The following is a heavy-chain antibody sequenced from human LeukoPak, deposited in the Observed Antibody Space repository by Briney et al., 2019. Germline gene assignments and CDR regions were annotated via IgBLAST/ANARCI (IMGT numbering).Heavy chain of an antibody. D-gene: IGHD6-13*01. J-gene: IGHJ4*02. Sequence: SETLSLTCTVSGGSISSYYWSWIRQPPGKGLEGIGYIYYSGSTNYNPSLKSRVTISVDTSKNQFSLKLSSVTAADTAVYYCARRGSSSWTYYFDYWGQGTLVTVSS. CDR1: GGSISSYY. CDR3: ARRGSSSWTYYFDY. CDR2: IYYSGST. V-gene: IGHV4-59*08.